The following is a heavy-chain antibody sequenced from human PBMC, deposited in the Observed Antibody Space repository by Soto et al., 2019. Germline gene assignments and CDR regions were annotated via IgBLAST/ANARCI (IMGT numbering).Heavy chain of an antibody. CDR3: ARKVVSTFGGVNRDDAFDI. V-gene: IGHV4-39*01. D-gene: IGHD3-16*01. CDR1: GGSISSSSYY. CDR2: IYYSGST. J-gene: IGHJ3*02. Sequence: SETLSLTCTVSGGSISSSSYYWGWIRQPPGKGLEWIGSIYYSGSTYYNPSLKSRVTISVDTSKNQFSLKLSSVTAADTAVYYCARKVVSTFGGVNRDDAFDIWGQGTMVTVSS.